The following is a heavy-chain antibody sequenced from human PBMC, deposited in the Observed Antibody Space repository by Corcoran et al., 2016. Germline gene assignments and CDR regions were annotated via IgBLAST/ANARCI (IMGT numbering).Heavy chain of an antibody. D-gene: IGHD3-3*01. CDR1: GYTFTSYD. CDR3: ATFPHTLSVLRFLAGTRSRGNYYYGIDV. V-gene: IGHV1-8*01. J-gene: IGHJ6*02. CDR2: MNPNSGNT. Sequence: QVQLVQSGAEVKKPGASVKVSCKASGYTFTSYDINWVRQATGQGLEWMGWMNPNSGNTGYAQKFQGRVTMTRNTSISTAYMELSNLRSEDPAVYDSATFPHTLSVLRFLAGTRSRGNYYYGIDVWGQGTTVTVSS.